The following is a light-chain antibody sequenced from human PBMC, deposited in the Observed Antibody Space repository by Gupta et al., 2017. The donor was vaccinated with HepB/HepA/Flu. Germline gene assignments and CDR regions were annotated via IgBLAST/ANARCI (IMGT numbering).Light chain of an antibody. CDR2: DVS. V-gene: IGLV2-14*01. Sequence: QSALTQPASVSGSPGQSITISCTGTSSDVSWYQQHPGKAPKLMIYDVSKRPAMVSYRFSGSKSGNTASLTISELQAEDEADYYCSSYMSTSALAVFGGGTKLTVL. CDR3: SSYMSTSALAV. J-gene: IGLJ3*02. CDR1: SSDV.